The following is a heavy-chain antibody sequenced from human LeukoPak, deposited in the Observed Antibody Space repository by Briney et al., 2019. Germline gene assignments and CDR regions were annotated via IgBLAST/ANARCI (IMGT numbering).Heavy chain of an antibody. CDR2: IKQDGGVE. V-gene: IGHV3-7*01. Sequence: PGGSLRLSCAASGFTFSSYWMSWVRQAPGKGLEWVANIKQDGGVEYYVDSLKGRFTISRDNAKNSLYLQMNSLRGEDTAVYYCARAPRPGLWSGYCEFWGQGTLVTVSS. D-gene: IGHD3-3*01. J-gene: IGHJ4*02. CDR1: GFTFSSYW. CDR3: ARAPRPGLWSGYCEF.